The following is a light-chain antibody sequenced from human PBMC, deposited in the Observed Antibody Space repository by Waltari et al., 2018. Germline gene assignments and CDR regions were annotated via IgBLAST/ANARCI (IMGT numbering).Light chain of an antibody. V-gene: IGKV1-5*03. Sequence: DIQMTQSPSTLSASVGDRVTITCRASQSISSWLAWYQQKPGKAPKLLIYKASSLESGVPSRFSGSGSGTEFTLTISSLQPDDFATYSCQQYNSFTFGPGTKVDIK. J-gene: IGKJ3*01. CDR2: KAS. CDR1: QSISSW. CDR3: QQYNSFT.